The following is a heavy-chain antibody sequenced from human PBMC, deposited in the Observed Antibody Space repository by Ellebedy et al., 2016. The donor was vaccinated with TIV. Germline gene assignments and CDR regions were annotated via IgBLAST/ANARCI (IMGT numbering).Heavy chain of an antibody. CDR3: ARGQLGTTSSMDS. V-gene: IGHV3-53*01. J-gene: IGHJ4*02. Sequence: GESLKISXAASGFTFSSYAMSWVRQAPGKGLECVSVIYSAGSTYYADSVKGRFTISRDNSKNTLFLQMNSLRVEDTAVYFCARGQLGTTSSMDSWGQGTLVTVSS. CDR1: GFTFSSYA. D-gene: IGHD2-2*01. CDR2: IYSAGST.